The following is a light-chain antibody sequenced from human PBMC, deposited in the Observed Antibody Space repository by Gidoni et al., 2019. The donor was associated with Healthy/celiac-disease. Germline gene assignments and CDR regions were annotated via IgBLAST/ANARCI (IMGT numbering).Light chain of an antibody. CDR2: DVS. CDR3: SSYTSSSTLDV. V-gene: IGLV2-14*03. CDR1: SSDVGGYNY. Sequence: QYARPKPASVSGSPGQSITISCTGTSSDVGGYNYVSWYQQHPGTAPKLMIYDVSNRPSGVSNRFSVSKSGNTASLTISVLQAEDEADYYCSSYTSSSTLDVFGTGTKVTVL. J-gene: IGLJ1*01.